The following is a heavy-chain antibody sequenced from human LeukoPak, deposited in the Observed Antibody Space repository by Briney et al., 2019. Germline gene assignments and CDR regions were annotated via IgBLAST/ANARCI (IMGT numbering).Heavy chain of an antibody. V-gene: IGHV1-2*02. CDR1: GYTFTGYY. J-gene: IGHJ5*02. CDR2: INPNSGGT. D-gene: IGHD1-26*01. CDR3: ARDIVGATTVWWFDP. Sequence: GASVKVSCKASGYTFTGYYMHWVRQAPGQGLEWMGWINPNSGGTNYAQKFQGRVTMTRDTSISTAYMELSSLRSEDTAVYYCARDIVGATTVWWFDPWGQGTLVTVSS.